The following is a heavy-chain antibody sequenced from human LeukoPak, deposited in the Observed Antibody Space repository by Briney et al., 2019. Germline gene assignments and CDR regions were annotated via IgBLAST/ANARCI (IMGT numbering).Heavy chain of an antibody. CDR1: GGSISSYY. CDR3: ARGPGVPAAGPGFDP. CDR2: IYYSGST. D-gene: IGHD2-2*01. V-gene: IGHV4-59*01. Sequence: KPSETLSLTCTVSGGSISSYYWSWIRQPPGKGLEWIGYIYYSGSTNYNPSLKSRVTISVDTSKNQFSLKLSSVTAADTAVYYCARGPGVPAAGPGFDPWGQGTLVTVSS. J-gene: IGHJ5*02.